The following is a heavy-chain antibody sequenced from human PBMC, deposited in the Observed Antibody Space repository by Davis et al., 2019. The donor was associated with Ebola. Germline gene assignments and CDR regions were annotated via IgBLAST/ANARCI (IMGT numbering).Heavy chain of an antibody. CDR3: ARQVLRFLEWLLCDGMDV. Sequence: SVKVSCKASGGTFSSYAISWVRQAPGQGLEWMGRIIPILGIANYAQKFQGRVTITADKSTSTAYMELSSLRSEDTAVYYCARQVLRFLEWLLCDGMDVWGQGTTVTVSS. D-gene: IGHD3-3*01. J-gene: IGHJ6*02. CDR2: IIPILGIA. CDR1: GGTFSSYA. V-gene: IGHV1-69*04.